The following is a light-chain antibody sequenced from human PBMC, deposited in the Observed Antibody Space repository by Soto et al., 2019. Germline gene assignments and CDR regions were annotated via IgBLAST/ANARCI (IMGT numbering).Light chain of an antibody. J-gene: IGLJ1*01. CDR2: EVS. CDR3: ASYTSSPSYV. V-gene: IGLV2-14*01. CDR1: SSDVGGYNY. Sequence: QSALTRPASVSGSPGQSITISCTGTSSDVGGYNYVSWYQQHPGKAPHLMIYEVSNRPSGVSNRFSGSKSGNTASLTISGLQAEDEADYYCASYTSSPSYVFGTGTKVTVL.